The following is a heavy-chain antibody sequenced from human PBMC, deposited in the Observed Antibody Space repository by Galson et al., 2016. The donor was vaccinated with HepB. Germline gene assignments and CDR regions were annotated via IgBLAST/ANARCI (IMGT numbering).Heavy chain of an antibody. V-gene: IGHV4-34*01. D-gene: IGHD3-10*01. CDR3: ARGRGSHPIYFFAGLDV. J-gene: IGHJ6*02. Sequence: SETLSLTCAVFGESFSGYYWTWIRQPPGKGLQWIGELNHSGSLNYNPSLKSRVSISVDSAKSHLSLKLTSVTAADTAVYFCARGRGSHPIYFFAGLDVWGQGTTVTVSS. CDR1: GESFSGYY. CDR2: LNHSGSL.